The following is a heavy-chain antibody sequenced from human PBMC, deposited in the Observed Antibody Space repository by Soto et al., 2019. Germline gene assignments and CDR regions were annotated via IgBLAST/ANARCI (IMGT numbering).Heavy chain of an antibody. CDR1: GYTFTSYD. CDR3: ASRGGLIAVAGLDP. V-gene: IGHV1-8*01. D-gene: IGHD6-19*01. J-gene: IGHJ5*02. Sequence: QVQLVQSGAEVKKPGASVKVSCKASGYTFTSYDINWVRQATGQGLEWMGWMNPNSGNTGYAQKFQGRVTMTRNTSISTAYMELSSLRSEVTAVYYCASRGGLIAVAGLDPWGQGTLVTVSS. CDR2: MNPNSGNT.